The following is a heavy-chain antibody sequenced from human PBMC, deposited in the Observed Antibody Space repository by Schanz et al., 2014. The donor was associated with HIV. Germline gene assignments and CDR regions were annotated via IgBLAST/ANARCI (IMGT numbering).Heavy chain of an antibody. Sequence: EVRLLESGGGLVQPGGSLRLSCAAFGFTFSSDAMSWVRQAPGKGLEWASSISRTGGSTYYADSVKGRFTISRDNSKNTLYLQMNSLRAEDTAVYYCAKEAVTTFFDYWGQGTLVTVSS. V-gene: IGHV3-23*01. D-gene: IGHD4-4*01. J-gene: IGHJ4*02. CDR3: AKEAVTTFFDY. CDR1: GFTFSSDA. CDR2: ISRTGGST.